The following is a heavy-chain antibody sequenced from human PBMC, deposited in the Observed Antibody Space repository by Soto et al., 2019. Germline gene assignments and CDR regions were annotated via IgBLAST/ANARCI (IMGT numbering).Heavy chain of an antibody. D-gene: IGHD2-21*02. V-gene: IGHV1-46*01. CDR1: GYTFTSYY. J-gene: IGHJ4*02. CDR2: INPSGGST. Sequence: QVQLRQSGAEVKKPGASVTISCKASGYTFTSYYIHWVRQAPRQGLEWMAIINPSGGSTNYAQKFQGRVTVTRDTSTSTVNMELSSLSSEDTAVYYCARDLTAADYWGQGTLVTVSS. CDR3: ARDLTAADY.